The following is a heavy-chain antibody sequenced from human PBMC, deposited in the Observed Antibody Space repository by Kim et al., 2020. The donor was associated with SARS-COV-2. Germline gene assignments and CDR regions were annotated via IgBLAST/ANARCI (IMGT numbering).Heavy chain of an antibody. J-gene: IGHJ6*02. D-gene: IGHD2-2*01. Sequence: GGSLRLSCAASGFTFSSYAMSWVRQAPGKGLEWVSAISGSGGSTYYADSVKGRFTISRDNSKNTLYLQMNSLRAEDTAVYYCAKRDIVVVPAAIYYYYYGMDVWGQGTTVTVSS. CDR2: ISGSGGST. V-gene: IGHV3-23*01. CDR1: GFTFSSYA. CDR3: AKRDIVVVPAAIYYYYYGMDV.